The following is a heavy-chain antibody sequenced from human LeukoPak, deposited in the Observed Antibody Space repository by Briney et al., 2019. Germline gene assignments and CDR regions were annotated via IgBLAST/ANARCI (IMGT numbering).Heavy chain of an antibody. Sequence: SETLSLTCTVSGGSISSYYCTWIRQPPGKGLGLEWIGYIYYSGGTNYNPSLKSRVTISIDTSKNQVSLKLSSVTAADTAVYYCARLWDSSSSLDYWGQGTLVTVSS. V-gene: IGHV4-59*08. J-gene: IGHJ4*02. CDR2: IYYSGGT. CDR1: GGSISSYY. D-gene: IGHD6-6*01. CDR3: ARLWDSSSSLDY.